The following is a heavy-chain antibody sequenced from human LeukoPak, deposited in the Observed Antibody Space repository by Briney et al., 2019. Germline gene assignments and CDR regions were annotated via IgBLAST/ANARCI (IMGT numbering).Heavy chain of an antibody. D-gene: IGHD2-15*01. J-gene: IGHJ4*02. V-gene: IGHV3-23*01. Sequence: GGSLRLSCAASGFTFSNHALSWVGQAPGKGLEWVSTLTTSGGGIYYYAEFEKGLFTVTINNSKNTLWLQMNSLTAEDTAVYFCARVRGYCSGASCYFDYWGQGTPVTVSS. CDR1: GFTFSNHA. CDR3: ARVRGYCSGASCYFDY. CDR2: LTTSGGGI.